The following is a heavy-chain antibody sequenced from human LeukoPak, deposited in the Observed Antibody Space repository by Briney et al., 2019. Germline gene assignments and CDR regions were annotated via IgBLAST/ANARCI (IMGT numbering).Heavy chain of an antibody. D-gene: IGHD1-26*01. J-gene: IGHJ4*02. CDR3: ARDGGIVGAAYFDY. V-gene: IGHV1-2*02. CDR2: INPNSGGT. Sequence: GVRRAPGLGIEWMGWINPNSGGTNYAQKFQGRVTMTRDTSISTAYMELSRLRSDDTAVYYCARDGGIVGAAYFDYWGQGTLVTVSS.